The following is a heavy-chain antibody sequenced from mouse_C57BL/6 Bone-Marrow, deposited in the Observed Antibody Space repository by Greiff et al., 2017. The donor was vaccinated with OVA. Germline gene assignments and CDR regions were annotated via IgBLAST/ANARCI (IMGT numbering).Heavy chain of an antibody. CDR3: ALYYYGSSSYYFDY. J-gene: IGHJ2*01. V-gene: IGHV1-58*01. CDR2: IYIGNGYT. Sequence: EVQLQQSGAELVRPWSSVKMSCKTSGYTFTSYGINWVKQRPGQGLEWIGYIYIGNGYTEYNEKFKGKATLTSDTSSSTAYMQLSSLTSEDSAIYFCALYYYGSSSYYFDYWGQGTTLTVSS. CDR1: GYTFTSYG. D-gene: IGHD1-1*01.